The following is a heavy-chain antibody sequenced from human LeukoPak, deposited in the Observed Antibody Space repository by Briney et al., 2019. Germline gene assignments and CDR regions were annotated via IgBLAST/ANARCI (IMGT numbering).Heavy chain of an antibody. J-gene: IGHJ4*02. V-gene: IGHV4-30-4*01. D-gene: IGHD3-22*01. Sequence: PSETLSLTCTVSGGSLSSGDYYWSWLRQPPGKGLEWIGYIYYSGSTYYNPSLKSRLTISLDTSKNQFSLELSSVTAADTAVYYCARCSGYYPHFDYWGQGTLVTVSS. CDR1: GGSLSSGDYY. CDR2: IYYSGST. CDR3: ARCSGYYPHFDY.